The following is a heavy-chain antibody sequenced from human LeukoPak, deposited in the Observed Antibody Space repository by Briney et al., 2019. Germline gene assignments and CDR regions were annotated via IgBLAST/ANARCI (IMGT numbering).Heavy chain of an antibody. CDR1: GSSITSDYI. V-gene: IGHV4-38-2*01. CDR3: ARNVTAGFFDY. Sequence: SETLSLTCEVSGSSITSDYIRGWFRQPPGKGLEWIATIYYSWGMYFNPSLKSRVTISLDASKNQYSLKMTSLTAADTAIYYCARNVTAGFFDYWGPGILFTVSS. CDR2: IYYSWGM. D-gene: IGHD1-1*01. J-gene: IGHJ4*02.